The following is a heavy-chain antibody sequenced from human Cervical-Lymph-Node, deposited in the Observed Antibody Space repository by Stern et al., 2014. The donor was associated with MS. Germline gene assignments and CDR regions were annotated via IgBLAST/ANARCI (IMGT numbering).Heavy chain of an antibody. CDR2: INPNSGGT. D-gene: IGHD6-19*01. V-gene: IGHV1-2*04. CDR3: ARDRRYSSGVFDY. J-gene: IGHJ4*02. Sequence: MQLVESGAEVKKPGASVKVSCKASGYTFTGYYMHWVRQAPGQGLEWMGWINPNSGGTNYAQKFQGWVTMTRDTSISTAYMELSRLRSDDTAVYYCARDRRYSSGVFDYWGQGTLVTVSS. CDR1: GYTFTGYY.